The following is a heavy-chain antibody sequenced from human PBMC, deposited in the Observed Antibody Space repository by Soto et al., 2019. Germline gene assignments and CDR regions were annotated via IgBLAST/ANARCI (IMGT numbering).Heavy chain of an antibody. Sequence: EVQLLESGGGLVQPGGSLRLSCTASGFTFNSYAMSWVRQAPGKGLEWVSAISSSGDSTYYADSVRGRFTISRDNSKNTLYLQISSLRAEDTAVYYCANSCSPSSTNWPSHIDHWGQGTLVTVSS. J-gene: IGHJ4*02. V-gene: IGHV3-23*01. D-gene: IGHD6-13*01. CDR3: ANSCSPSSTNWPSHIDH. CDR2: ISSSGDST. CDR1: GFTFNSYA.